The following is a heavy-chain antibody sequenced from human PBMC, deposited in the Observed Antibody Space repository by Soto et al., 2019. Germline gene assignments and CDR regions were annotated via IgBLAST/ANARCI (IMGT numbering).Heavy chain of an antibody. V-gene: IGHV3-30*05. D-gene: IGHD1-1*01. Sequence: QVQLVESGGGVVQPGRSLRLSCAASGFTLSRYGMHWVRQAPGKGLEWVAVISFEGNTQHYADSVTGRFTISRDNSKDTLSLQIHCLRPEDKAVYYCARGAEHQLLSRDYFYGMDVWGQGTTVSVSS. CDR1: GFTLSRYG. CDR2: ISFEGNTQ. CDR3: ARGAEHQLLSRDYFYGMDV. J-gene: IGHJ6*02.